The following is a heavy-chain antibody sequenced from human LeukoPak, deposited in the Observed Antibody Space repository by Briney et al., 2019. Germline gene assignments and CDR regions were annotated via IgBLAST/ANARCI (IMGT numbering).Heavy chain of an antibody. D-gene: IGHD1-7*01. CDR3: ARVPPYNWNYGWFDP. CDR2: ISAYNGNT. J-gene: IGHJ5*02. Sequence: GASVKVSCKASGYTFTGYYIHWVRQAPGQGLEWMGWISAYNGNTNYAQKLQGRVTMTTDTSTSTAYMELRSLRSDDTAVYYCARVPPYNWNYGWFDPWGQGTLVTVSS. CDR1: GYTFTGYY. V-gene: IGHV1-18*04.